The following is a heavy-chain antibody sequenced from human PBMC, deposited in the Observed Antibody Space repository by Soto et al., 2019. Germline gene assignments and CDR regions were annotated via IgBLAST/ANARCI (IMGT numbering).Heavy chain of an antibody. CDR1: GGSFSGYY. V-gene: IGHV4-34*01. D-gene: IGHD6-6*01. CDR3: ASGRQLVPDY. J-gene: IGHJ4*02. CDR2: INHSGST. Sequence: AETLSLTCAVYGGSFSGYYWSWIRQPPGKGLEWIGEINHSGSTNYNPSLKSRVTISVDTSKNQFSLKLSSVTAADTAVYYCASGRQLVPDYWGQGTLVTVSS.